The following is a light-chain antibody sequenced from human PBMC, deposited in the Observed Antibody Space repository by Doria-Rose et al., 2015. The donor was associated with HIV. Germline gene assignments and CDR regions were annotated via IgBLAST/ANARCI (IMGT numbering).Light chain of an antibody. CDR2: AAY. CDR3: LRDYSYHLS. V-gene: IGKV1-6*02. J-gene: IGKJ2*01. Sequence: TQSPPSLSASVGDRVTITCRASQAIRNDLRWYHQKPGKDTKSLIYAAYTLQSGVPSRFNGNGYGTVFTLTISSLQPEDSATYWCLRDYSYHLSVGQGTNLEIK. CDR1: QAIRND.